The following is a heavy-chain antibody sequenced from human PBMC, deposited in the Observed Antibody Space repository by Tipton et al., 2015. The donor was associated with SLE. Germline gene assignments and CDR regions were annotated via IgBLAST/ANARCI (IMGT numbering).Heavy chain of an antibody. V-gene: IGHV3-21*01. D-gene: IGHD6-19*01. Sequence: SLRLSCAASGFTFSSYSMNWVRQASGKGLEWVSSISSSSSYIYYADSVKGRFTISRDNAKNSLYLQMNSLRAEDTAVYYCARVPTAVAAAFDYWGQGTLVTVSS. CDR3: ARVPTAVAAAFDY. CDR1: GFTFSSYS. CDR2: ISSSSSYI. J-gene: IGHJ4*02.